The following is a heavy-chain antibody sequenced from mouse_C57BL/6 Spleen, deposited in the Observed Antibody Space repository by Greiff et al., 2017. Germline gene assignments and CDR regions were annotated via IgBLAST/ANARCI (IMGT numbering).Heavy chain of an antibody. Sequence: QVQLQQSGAELVRPGASVTLSCKASGYTFTDYEMHWVKQTPVHGLEWIGAIDPETGGPAYNQKFKGKAILTADQSSSTAYMELRSLTSEDSAVYYCTSYAYYGSSYPSYWYVDVWGTGTTVTVSS. CDR3: TSYAYYGSSYPSYWYVDV. J-gene: IGHJ1*03. CDR2: IDPETGGP. V-gene: IGHV1-15*01. D-gene: IGHD1-1*01. CDR1: GYTFTDYE.